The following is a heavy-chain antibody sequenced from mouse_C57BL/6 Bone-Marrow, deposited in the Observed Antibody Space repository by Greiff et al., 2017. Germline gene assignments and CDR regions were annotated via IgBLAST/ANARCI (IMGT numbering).Heavy chain of an antibody. V-gene: IGHV1-62-2*01. CDR1: GYTFTEYT. J-gene: IGHJ4*01. CDR2: FYPGSGSI. D-gene: IGHD1-1*01. CDR3: ARREEGSSLDYAMDY. Sequence: QVQLQQSGAELVKPGASVKLSCKASGYTFTEYTIHWVKQRSGQGLEWIGWFYPGSGSIEYNETFNDKATFTAGKSSSTVYMELSRVSSEDYAFNFGARREEGSSLDYAMDYWGQGTSVTVSS.